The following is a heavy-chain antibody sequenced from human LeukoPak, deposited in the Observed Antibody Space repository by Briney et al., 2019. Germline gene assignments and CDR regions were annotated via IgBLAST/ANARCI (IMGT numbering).Heavy chain of an antibody. V-gene: IGHV3-30-3*01. Sequence: GRSLRLSCAASGFTFSSYPMHWVRQAPGKGLEWVAVMSFDGSNEFYADSVKGRFTIFRDNFKNTLYLQMNSLRPDDTAVYYCTRWTDWYFDLWGRGTLVTVSS. CDR2: MSFDGSNE. D-gene: IGHD3/OR15-3a*01. CDR3: TRWTDWYFDL. CDR1: GFTFSSYP. J-gene: IGHJ2*01.